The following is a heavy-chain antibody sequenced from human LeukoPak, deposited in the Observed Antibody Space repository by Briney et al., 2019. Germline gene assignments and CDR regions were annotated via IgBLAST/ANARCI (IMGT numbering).Heavy chain of an antibody. Sequence: GGSLGLSCAASGFTFSSYAMHWVRQAPGKGLEYVSAISSNGGSTYYANSVKGRFTISRDNSKNTLYLQMGSLRAEDMAVYYCARGTAAAIFWGQGTMVTVSS. J-gene: IGHJ3*01. CDR3: ARGTAAAIF. D-gene: IGHD6-13*01. V-gene: IGHV3-64*01. CDR1: GFTFSSYA. CDR2: ISSNGGST.